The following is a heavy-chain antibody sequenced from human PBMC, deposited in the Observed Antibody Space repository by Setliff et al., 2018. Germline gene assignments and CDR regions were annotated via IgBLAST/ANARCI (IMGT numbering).Heavy chain of an antibody. V-gene: IGHV4-61*10. CDR3: ARDSALHSYHYDSSGYLDY. CDR1: GASITSGGFY. Sequence: SETLSLTCSVSGASITSGGFYWTWIRQPAGKGLEWIGHISPSGSTTYNPSVKSRVTISLDTSKNQFSLKLSSVTAADTGVYYCARDSALHSYHYDSSGYLDYWGQGALVTVSS. J-gene: IGHJ4*02. CDR2: ISPSGST. D-gene: IGHD3-22*01.